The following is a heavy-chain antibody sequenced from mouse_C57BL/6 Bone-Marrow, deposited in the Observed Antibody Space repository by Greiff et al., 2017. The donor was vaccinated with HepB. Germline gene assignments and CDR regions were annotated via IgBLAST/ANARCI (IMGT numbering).Heavy chain of an antibody. D-gene: IGHD4-1*01. Sequence: VQLQQSGPELVKPGASVKISCKASGYAFSSSWMNWVKQRPGKGLEWIGRLYPGDGDTNYNGKFKGKATLTADKSSSTAYMQLSSLTSEDSAVYFCARDVNWAFAYWGQGTLVTVSA. CDR3: ARDVNWAFAY. V-gene: IGHV1-82*01. CDR2: LYPGDGDT. CDR1: GYAFSSSW. J-gene: IGHJ3*01.